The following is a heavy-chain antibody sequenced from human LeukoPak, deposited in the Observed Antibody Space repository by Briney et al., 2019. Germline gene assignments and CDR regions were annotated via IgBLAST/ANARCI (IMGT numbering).Heavy chain of an antibody. CDR1: GYTFTSYD. CDR3: ARGVGALGF. CDR2: IIPILGIA. Sequence: GASVKVSCKASGYTFTSYDINWVRQATGQGLEWMGRIIPILGIANYAQKFQGRVTITADKSTSTAYMELSSLRSEDTAVYYCARGVGALGFWGQGILVTVSS. D-gene: IGHD1-26*01. J-gene: IGHJ4*02. V-gene: IGHV1-69*04.